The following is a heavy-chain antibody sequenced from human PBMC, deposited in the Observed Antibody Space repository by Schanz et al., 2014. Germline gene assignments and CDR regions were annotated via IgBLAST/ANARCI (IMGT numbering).Heavy chain of an antibody. Sequence: EVQLLESGGGLVQPGGSLRLSCASSGFSFTTYAMSWVRQAPGKGLEYVSAISHDGYSTYYADSVKGRFTISRDNSKNSLYLEMNSLRAEDTALYYCARDRRNADLDYWGQGTLVTVSS. D-gene: IGHD1-1*01. CDR3: ARDRRNADLDY. J-gene: IGHJ4*02. CDR1: GFSFTTYA. V-gene: IGHV3-23*01. CDR2: ISHDGYST.